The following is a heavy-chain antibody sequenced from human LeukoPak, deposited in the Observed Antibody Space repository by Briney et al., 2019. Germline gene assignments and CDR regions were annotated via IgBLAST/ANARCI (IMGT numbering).Heavy chain of an antibody. D-gene: IGHD3-16*01. J-gene: IGHJ6*03. V-gene: IGHV4-59*08. CDR2: IYYSGST. CDR1: GGSISSYY. Sequence: SETLSLTCTVSGGSISSYYWSWIRQPSGKGLEWIGYIYYSGSTNYNPSLKSRVTISVDTSKNQFSLKLSSVTAADTAVYYCARVWAPGYYYYMDVWGKGTTVTVSS. CDR3: ARVWAPGYYYYMDV.